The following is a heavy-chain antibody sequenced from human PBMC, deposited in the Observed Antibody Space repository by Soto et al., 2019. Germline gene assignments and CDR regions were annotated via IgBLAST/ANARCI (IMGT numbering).Heavy chain of an antibody. J-gene: IGHJ6*02. Sequence: QLVESGGRGVQPGRSLRLSCEATEFTFSSYAMHWVRQAPGRGLEWVALISFDGANEYYADSVKGRIIISRDNSQSMVYLQMNSLRPDDTAIYYCARPIPRWSYHYGMDVWGQGTTVTVSS. D-gene: IGHD2-15*01. CDR3: ARPIPRWSYHYGMDV. CDR2: ISFDGANE. V-gene: IGHV3-30-3*01. CDR1: EFTFSSYA.